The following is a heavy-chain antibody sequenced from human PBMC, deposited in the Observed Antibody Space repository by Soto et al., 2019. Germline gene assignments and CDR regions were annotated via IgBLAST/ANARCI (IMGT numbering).Heavy chain of an antibody. Sequence: DSVKVSCKAIGYSFTSHYMHWVRQAPGQGLEWMGTIYPGGVNIGYAQKFKGRVTMTKDTSTSTVYMELNSLTSEDTAVYYCATEQRWKDLVWWFDPWGKGPLVTVSS. D-gene: IGHD1-1*01. CDR1: GYSFTSHY. CDR3: ATEQRWKDLVWWFDP. CDR2: IYPGGVNI. V-gene: IGHV1-46*03. J-gene: IGHJ5*02.